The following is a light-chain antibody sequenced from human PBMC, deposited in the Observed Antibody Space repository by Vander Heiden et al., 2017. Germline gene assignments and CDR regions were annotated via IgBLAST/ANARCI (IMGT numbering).Light chain of an antibody. CDR3: AAWDDTLNGPDVV. CDR1: SSNIGSNT. V-gene: IGLV1-44*01. Sequence: SVLTHPPSASGTPGQRVTISCSGSSSNIGSNTVSWYQQLPGTAPKLLIYNKEQRPSGVPDRFSGSKSGTSASLAISGLQSEDEADYHCAAWDDTLNGPDVVFGGGTKLTVL. CDR2: NKE. J-gene: IGLJ2*01.